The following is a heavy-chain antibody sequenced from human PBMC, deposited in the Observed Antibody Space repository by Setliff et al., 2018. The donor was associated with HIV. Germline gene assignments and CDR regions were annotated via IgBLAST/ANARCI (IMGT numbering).Heavy chain of an antibody. CDR3: ASDLGGPRNFDY. Sequence: SETLSLTCTVSGGSITSGDYHWSWIRQPPGKGLEWIGYIYYTGSTYYHPSLKSRLTISIEPSKNQFSLKLRSVTAADTAVYYCASDLGGPRNFDYWGQGTLVTVSS. CDR1: GGSITSGDYH. CDR2: IYYTGST. D-gene: IGHD2-15*01. V-gene: IGHV4-30-4*08. J-gene: IGHJ4*02.